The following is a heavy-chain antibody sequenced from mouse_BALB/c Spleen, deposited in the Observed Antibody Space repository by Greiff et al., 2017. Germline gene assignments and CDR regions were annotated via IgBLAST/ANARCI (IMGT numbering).Heavy chain of an antibody. CDR2: ISSGGSYT. J-gene: IGHJ3*01. D-gene: IGHD2-2*01. CDR1: GFTFSSYA. V-gene: IGHV5-9-4*01. Sequence: EVKLMESGGGLVKPGGSLKLSCAASGFTFSSYAMSWVRQSPEKRLEWVAEISSGGSYTYYPDTVTGRFTISRDNAKNTLYLDMSSLRSEDTAMYYCARVGNDEDLAYWGQGTLVTVSA. CDR3: ARVGNDEDLAY.